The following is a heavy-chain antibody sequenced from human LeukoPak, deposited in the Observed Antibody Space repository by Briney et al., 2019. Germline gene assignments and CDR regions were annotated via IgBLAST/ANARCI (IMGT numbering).Heavy chain of an antibody. V-gene: IGHV3-53*01. D-gene: IGHD2-21*01. Sequence: HGGSLRLSCVASGFTVSTSYMNWVRQAPGKGLEWVSVMYSNGNTFYSDSVKGRFTVSRDSSENTLYLQMNNLRVEDTGVYYCAKFFYDVSAGYSFWGQGTRVTVSS. CDR3: AKFFYDVSAGYSF. CDR1: GFTVSTSY. J-gene: IGHJ4*02. CDR2: MYSNGNT.